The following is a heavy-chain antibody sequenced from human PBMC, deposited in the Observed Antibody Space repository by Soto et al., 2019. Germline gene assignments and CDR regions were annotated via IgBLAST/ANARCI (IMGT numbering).Heavy chain of an antibody. D-gene: IGHD6-19*01. CDR1: GDSVSSNSAA. CDR2: TYYRSKWYN. J-gene: IGHJ3*02. Sequence: KQSQTLSLTCAISGDSVSSNSAAWNWIRQSPSRGIEWLVRTYYRSKWYNDYAVSVKRRITINPDTSKNQLSLQLNSLTPEDTAVYYCARGMWALSSRFYYAFDIWGQGTMVTVSS. V-gene: IGHV6-1*01. CDR3: ARGMWALSSRFYYAFDI.